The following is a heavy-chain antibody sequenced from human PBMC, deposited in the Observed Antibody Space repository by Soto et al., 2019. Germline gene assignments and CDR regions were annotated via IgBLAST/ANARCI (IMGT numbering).Heavy chain of an antibody. CDR2: VFSSGST. V-gene: IGHV4-59*08. CDR3: ARHWWSSGSYLVFDS. D-gene: IGHD6-19*01. Sequence: QVQLQESGPGLLKPSETLSLTCTISGASTGGYYWSWIRQSPGKGLEWIGYVFSSGSTNYNPSLQSRVAISIDTSKSQFSLRLASVTAANTALYYCARHWWSSGSYLVFDSWGQGTLVTVSS. CDR1: GASTGGYY. J-gene: IGHJ4*02.